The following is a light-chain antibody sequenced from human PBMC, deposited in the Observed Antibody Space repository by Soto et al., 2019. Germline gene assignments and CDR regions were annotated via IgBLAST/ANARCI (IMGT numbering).Light chain of an antibody. Sequence: QSVLSQPASVSGSPGQTITISCTGTSTDVGGYNAVSWYQHHPGKAPKLIIYEVTHRPSGVSDRFSASKSGNTASLTISGLQAEDEAHYYCNSFRVSHLYVFGTGTKVTV. CDR1: STDVGGYNA. J-gene: IGLJ1*01. V-gene: IGLV2-14*01. CDR3: NSFRVSHLYV. CDR2: EVT.